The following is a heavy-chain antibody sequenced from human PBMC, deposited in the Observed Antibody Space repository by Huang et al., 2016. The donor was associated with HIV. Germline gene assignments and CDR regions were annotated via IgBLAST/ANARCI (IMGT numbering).Heavy chain of an antibody. Sequence: EVQLVQSGAEVKKPGESLKISCQGSGYSFNTYWIACVRQMPGKGPEWMGISYPGDSDTRYSPSCQGQVTISADKSIDTAYLQWRSLKASDTAMYYCARKFSSTWYRAFDLWGQGTMVTVSS. J-gene: IGHJ3*01. D-gene: IGHD6-13*01. CDR1: GYSFNTYW. CDR2: SYPGDSDT. CDR3: ARKFSSTWYRAFDL. V-gene: IGHV5-51*01.